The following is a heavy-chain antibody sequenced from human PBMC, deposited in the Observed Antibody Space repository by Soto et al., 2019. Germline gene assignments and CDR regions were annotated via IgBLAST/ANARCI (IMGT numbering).Heavy chain of an antibody. Sequence: GASVKVSCKASGYTFTGYYMHWVRQAPGQGLEWMGWINPNSGGTNYAQKFQGRVTMTRDTSISTAYMELSRLRSDDTAVYYCARHRPRHIAAAGGYYYYGMDVWGQGTTVTVSS. D-gene: IGHD6-13*01. J-gene: IGHJ6*02. V-gene: IGHV1-2*02. CDR3: ARHRPRHIAAAGGYYYYGMDV. CDR1: GYTFTGYY. CDR2: INPNSGGT.